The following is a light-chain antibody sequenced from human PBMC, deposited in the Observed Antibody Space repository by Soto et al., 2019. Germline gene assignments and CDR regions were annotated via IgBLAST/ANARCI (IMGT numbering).Light chain of an antibody. CDR1: NSNIGSDT. CDR2: GND. CDR3: VAWDVSLNGYV. Sequence: QSVLTQPPSASGTPGQRVTISCSGSNSNIGSDTVNWYQQLPGTAPKLLIYGNDQRPSGVPDRFSGSKPGTSASLAISGLQSEDEADYYCVAWDVSLNGYVFGTGTKLTVL. V-gene: IGLV1-44*01. J-gene: IGLJ1*01.